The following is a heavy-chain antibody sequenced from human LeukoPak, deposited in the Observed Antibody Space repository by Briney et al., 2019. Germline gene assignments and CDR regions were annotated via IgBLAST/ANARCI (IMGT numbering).Heavy chain of an antibody. J-gene: IGHJ5*02. D-gene: IGHD6-19*01. CDR1: GYTFTSYG. CDR3: ARGSSGRRPSPLLNWFDP. Sequence: ASVKVSCKASGYTFTSYGISWVRQAPGQGLEWMGWISAYNGNTNYAQKLQGRVTMTTDTSTSTAYMELRSLRSDDTAVYYCARGSSGRRPSPLLNWFDPWGQGTLVTVSS. V-gene: IGHV1-18*01. CDR2: ISAYNGNT.